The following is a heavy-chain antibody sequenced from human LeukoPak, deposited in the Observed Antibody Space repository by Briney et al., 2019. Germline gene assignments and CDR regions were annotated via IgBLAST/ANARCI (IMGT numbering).Heavy chain of an antibody. CDR3: GKGGRGSGSYNYFDY. CDR1: GFTFSDYA. Sequence: GRSLRLSCAASGFTFSDYALNWVRQAPGKGLQWVSAISGSGGRTYYADSVKGRFTISRDNSKNTLYLQVNSLRAEDTAVYYCGKGGRGSGSYNYFDYWGQGTLVTVSS. CDR2: ISGSGGRT. D-gene: IGHD3-10*01. V-gene: IGHV3-23*01. J-gene: IGHJ4*02.